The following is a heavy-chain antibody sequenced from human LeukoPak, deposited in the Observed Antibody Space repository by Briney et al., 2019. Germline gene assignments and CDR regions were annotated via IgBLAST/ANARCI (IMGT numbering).Heavy chain of an antibody. Sequence: GGSLTLSCAASGFTFSTYAMIWVRQAPGKGLEGVSTINFKSGTRSYAASVRGRFTISRENSKNTPYLQLNTLRADDTAVYYCAKPISGGLAVTADWFAPWGQGTLVVVSS. V-gene: IGHV3-23*01. CDR2: INFKSGTR. CDR1: GFTFSTYA. CDR3: AKPISGGLAVTADWFAP. J-gene: IGHJ5*01. D-gene: IGHD6-19*01.